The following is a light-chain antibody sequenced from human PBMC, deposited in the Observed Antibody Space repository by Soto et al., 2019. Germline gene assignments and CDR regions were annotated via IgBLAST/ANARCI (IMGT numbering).Light chain of an antibody. J-gene: IGLJ2*01. V-gene: IGLV2-14*01. Sequence: QSVLTQPASGSGSPGQSITISCTGTSSDVGLYNYVSWYQHHPGKAPKLLIYEVSYRPSGVSNRFSASKSGDTASLTISGLQAEDEADYYCSSYATSSTLVFVGGTQLT. CDR3: SSYATSSTLV. CDR1: SSDVGLYNY. CDR2: EVS.